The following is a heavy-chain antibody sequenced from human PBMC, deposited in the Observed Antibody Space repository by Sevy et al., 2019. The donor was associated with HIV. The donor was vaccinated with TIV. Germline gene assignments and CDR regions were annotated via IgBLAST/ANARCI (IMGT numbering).Heavy chain of an antibody. Sequence: GGSLRLSCAASGFTFSSYDMSWVRQAPGKGLEWVSGISPTGGTTHYAESVKGRFIISSDNSQKTLFLQMNSLRAEDTALYYCAKDLEQQLGPDYWGQGTQVTVSS. CDR1: GFTFSSYD. J-gene: IGHJ4*02. CDR2: ISPTGGTT. D-gene: IGHD6-13*01. CDR3: AKDLEQQLGPDY. V-gene: IGHV3-23*01.